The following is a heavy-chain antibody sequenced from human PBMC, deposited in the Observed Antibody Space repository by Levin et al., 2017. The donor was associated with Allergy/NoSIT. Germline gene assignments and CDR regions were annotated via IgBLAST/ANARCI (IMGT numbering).Heavy chain of an antibody. D-gene: IGHD1-1*01. J-gene: IGHJ4*02. V-gene: IGHV3-11*01. Sequence: PGGSLRLSCAASGFTFSDFYMSWIRQAPGKGLEWISYISTSGSNIYNADSVKGRFTISRDNAKNALYLQLNSLRAEDTAVYFCARGGYNWNDEESAGYFDYWGQGTLVTVSS. CDR3: ARGGYNWNDEESAGYFDY. CDR2: ISTSGSNI. CDR1: GFTFSDFY.